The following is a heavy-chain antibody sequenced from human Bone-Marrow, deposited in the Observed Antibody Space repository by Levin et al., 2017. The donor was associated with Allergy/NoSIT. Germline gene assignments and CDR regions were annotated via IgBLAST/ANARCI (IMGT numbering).Heavy chain of an antibody. CDR1: GFAFTDYY. V-gene: IGHV1-2*02. J-gene: IGHJ2*01. Sequence: ASVKVSCKASGFAFTDYYMHWVRQAPGQGLEWLGWINPNNGATKYALKFQDRVTMTRDTSISTAYMEFRRLRSDDTAVFYWARGPAVTRDGYFDLWGRGTLVSVSS. D-gene: IGHD4-17*01. CDR3: ARGPAVTRDGYFDL. CDR2: INPNNGAT.